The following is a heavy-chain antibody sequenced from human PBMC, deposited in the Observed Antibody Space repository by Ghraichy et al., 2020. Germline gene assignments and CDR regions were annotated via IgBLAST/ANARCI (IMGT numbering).Heavy chain of an antibody. CDR3: TRLLPGIAPAGDDC. Sequence: GGSLRLSCAASGFSFSSHSMNWVRQAPGKGLEWVSSIGSSGAYINYADSVKGRFTISRDNAKNSLYLQMNSLRVDDTALYYCTRLLPGIAPAGDDCWGQGTLVTVSS. J-gene: IGHJ4*02. CDR2: IGSSGAYI. D-gene: IGHD6-13*01. CDR1: GFSFSSHS. V-gene: IGHV3-21*01.